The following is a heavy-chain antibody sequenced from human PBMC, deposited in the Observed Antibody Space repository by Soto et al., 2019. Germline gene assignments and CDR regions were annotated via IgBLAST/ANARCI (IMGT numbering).Heavy chain of an antibody. CDR1: GFSLCTSGVG. CDR2: IYWDDDK. Sequence: QITLKESGPTLVKPTQTLTLTCTFSGFSLCTSGVGVGWIRQPPGKALDWLAIIYWDDDKRYSPSLKSRLTITKDTSKNQVVLTMTNMDPVDTATYYCAHTREIYGSGSYDVDYWGQGTLVTVSS. V-gene: IGHV2-5*02. D-gene: IGHD3-10*01. CDR3: AHTREIYGSGSYDVDY. J-gene: IGHJ4*02.